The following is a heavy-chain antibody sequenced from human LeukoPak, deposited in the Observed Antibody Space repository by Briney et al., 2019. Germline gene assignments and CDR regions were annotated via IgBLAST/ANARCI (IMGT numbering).Heavy chain of an antibody. J-gene: IGHJ4*02. Sequence: SETLSLTCTVSGYSISSGYYWGWIRQPPGKGLEWIGSIYHSGSTYYNPSLKSRVTISVDTSKNQSSLKLSSVTAADTAVYYCATRANYYDSSGYSYLHNFDYWGQGTLVTVSS. CDR1: GYSISSGYY. D-gene: IGHD3-22*01. CDR3: ATRANYYDSSGYSYLHNFDY. V-gene: IGHV4-38-2*02. CDR2: IYHSGST.